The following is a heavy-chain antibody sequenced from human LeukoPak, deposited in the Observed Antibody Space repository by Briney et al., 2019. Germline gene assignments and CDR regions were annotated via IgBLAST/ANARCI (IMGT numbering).Heavy chain of an antibody. Sequence: SETLSLTCTASGGSISSYYWSWIRQPPGKGLEWIGYIYYSGSTNYNPSLKSRVTISVDTSKNQFSLKLSSVTAADTAVYYCARQRLGITGTDFDYWGQGTLVTVSS. CDR1: GGSISSYY. V-gene: IGHV4-59*08. J-gene: IGHJ4*02. D-gene: IGHD1-20*01. CDR2: IYYSGST. CDR3: ARQRLGITGTDFDY.